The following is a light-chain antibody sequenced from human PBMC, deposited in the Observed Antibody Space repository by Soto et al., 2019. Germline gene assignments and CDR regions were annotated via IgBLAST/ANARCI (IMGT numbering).Light chain of an antibody. CDR2: KAS. J-gene: IGKJ4*01. CDR3: LQYENYPFT. V-gene: IGKV1-5*03. Sequence: DIQMTQSPSTLSASVGDRVTFTCRASPNIGSALAWYQQKPGKAPNRLIYKASSLESGVPSRFSGSESGAEFTLTISSLQPDDFASYYCLQYENYPFTFGGGTKVEIK. CDR1: PNIGSA.